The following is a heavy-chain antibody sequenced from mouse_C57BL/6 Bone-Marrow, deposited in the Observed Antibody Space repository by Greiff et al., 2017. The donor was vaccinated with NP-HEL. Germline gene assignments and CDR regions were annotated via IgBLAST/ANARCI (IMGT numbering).Heavy chain of an antibody. CDR1: GYTFTSYG. CDR2: IYPRSCNT. D-gene: IGHD2-2*01. J-gene: IGHJ3*01. Sequence: QVQLQQSGAELARPGASVKLSCKASGYTFTSYGISWVKQRPGQGLEWIGEIYPRSCNTYYNEKFKGKATLTADKSSSTAYMELRSLTSEDSAVYFCARGGVTGAYWGQGTLVTVSA. V-gene: IGHV1-81*01. CDR3: ARGGVTGAY.